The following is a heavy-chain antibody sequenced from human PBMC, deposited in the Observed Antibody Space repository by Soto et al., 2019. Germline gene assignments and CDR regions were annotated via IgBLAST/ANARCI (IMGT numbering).Heavy chain of an antibody. J-gene: IGHJ4*02. CDR1: GFTFSSYG. CDR3: ASEHYDCSGYYYALDY. CDR2: ISYDGSNK. D-gene: IGHD3-22*01. V-gene: IGHV3-30*03. Sequence: QVQLVESGGGGVQPGRSLRLSCAASGFTFSSYGMHWVRQAPGKGLEWVAVISYDGSNKYYADSVKGRFTISRDNSKNTLYLQMNSLSAEVTAVYYCASEHYDCSGYYYALDYWGQGTLVTVSS.